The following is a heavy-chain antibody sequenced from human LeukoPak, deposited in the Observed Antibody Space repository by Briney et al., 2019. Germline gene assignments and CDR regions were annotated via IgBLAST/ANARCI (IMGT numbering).Heavy chain of an antibody. CDR1: GGTFISYA. Sequence: SVKVSCKASGGTFISYAISLVRQAPGQGLEWMGGIIPIFGTANYAQKFQGRVTITTDESTSTAYMELSSLRYEDTAVYYCAVRSAGERWLQFDYWGQGTLVTVSS. J-gene: IGHJ4*02. CDR3: AVRSAGERWLQFDY. CDR2: IIPIFGTA. D-gene: IGHD5-24*01. V-gene: IGHV1-69*05.